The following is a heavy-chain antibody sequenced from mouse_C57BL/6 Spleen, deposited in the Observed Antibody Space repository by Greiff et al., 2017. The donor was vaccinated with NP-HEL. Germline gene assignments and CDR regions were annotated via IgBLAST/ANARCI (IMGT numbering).Heavy chain of an antibody. CDR2: IYPRSGNT. Sequence: VQLVESGAELARPGASVKLSCKASGYTFTSYGISWVKQRTGQGLEWIGEIYPRSGNTYYNEKFKGKATLTADKSSSTAYMELRSLTSEDSAVYFCAVITTVVAHFDYWGQGTTLTVSS. J-gene: IGHJ2*01. CDR1: GYTFTSYG. CDR3: AVITTVVAHFDY. V-gene: IGHV1-81*01. D-gene: IGHD1-1*01.